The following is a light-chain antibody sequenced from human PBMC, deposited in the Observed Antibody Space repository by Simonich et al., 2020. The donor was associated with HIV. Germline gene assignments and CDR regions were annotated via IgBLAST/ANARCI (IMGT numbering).Light chain of an antibody. Sequence: DIVMTQSPDSLAVSLGERATVNCRSSPSVLYRSNNKNSLAWYQQKPGQPPKLLIYCASTRESGVPDRFSASGSGTDFTITISSLQAEDVAIYYCQQYYSTPPTFGQGTKVEIK. CDR2: CAS. J-gene: IGKJ1*01. CDR3: QQYYSTPPT. V-gene: IGKV4-1*01. CDR1: PSVLYRSNNKNS.